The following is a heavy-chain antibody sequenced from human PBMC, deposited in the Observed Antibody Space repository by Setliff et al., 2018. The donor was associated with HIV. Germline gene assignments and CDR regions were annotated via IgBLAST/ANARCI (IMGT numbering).Heavy chain of an antibody. Sequence: PSETLSLTCAVSGYSISSGYYWGWIRQPPGKGLEWIGTIYHSGSTYYNPSLKSRVTISVDTSKNQFSLRLSSVTAADSAVYYCARRRETIVVVIGIPNWYFDLWGRGTPVTVSS. CDR3: ARRRETIVVVIGIPNWYFDL. V-gene: IGHV4-38-2*01. CDR1: GYSISSGYY. J-gene: IGHJ2*01. D-gene: IGHD2-21*01. CDR2: IYHSGST.